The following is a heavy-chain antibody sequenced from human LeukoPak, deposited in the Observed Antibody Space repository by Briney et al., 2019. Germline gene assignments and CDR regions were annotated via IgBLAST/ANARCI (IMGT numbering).Heavy chain of an antibody. Sequence: SETLSLTCTVSGGSISTSNYYWGWIRQPPGKGLEWIGNIFYSGSTYYSPSLRSRVTISLDTSRNQFSLKLSSVTAADTAVYYCAREVAGTPWIDYWGQGTLVTVSS. CDR2: IFYSGST. CDR3: AREVAGTPWIDY. J-gene: IGHJ4*02. V-gene: IGHV4-39*02. CDR1: GGSISTSNYY. D-gene: IGHD6-19*01.